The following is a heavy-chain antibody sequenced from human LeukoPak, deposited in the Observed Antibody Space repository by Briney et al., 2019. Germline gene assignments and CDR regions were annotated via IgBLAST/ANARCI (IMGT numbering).Heavy chain of an antibody. CDR1: GFTFSSYA. V-gene: IGHV3-30*01. J-gene: IGHJ5*02. CDR2: ISYDGSNK. D-gene: IGHD6-19*01. Sequence: PGRSLRLSCAASGFTFSSYAMHWVRQAPGKGLEWVAVISYDGSNKYYADSVKGRFTISRDNSKNTLYLQMNSLRAEDTAVYYCARDSRVAGYNWFDPWGQGTLVTVSS. CDR3: ARDSRVAGYNWFDP.